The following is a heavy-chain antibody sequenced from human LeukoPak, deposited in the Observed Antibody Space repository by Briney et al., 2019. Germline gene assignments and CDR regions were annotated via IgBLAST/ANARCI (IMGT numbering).Heavy chain of an antibody. Sequence: ASVKVSCKASGYTFTGYFMYWVRQAPGQGLEWMGWINPNSGGTNYAQKFQGRVTMTRDTSISTAYMELSRLRSDDTAVYYCASDLFGIVVVPAAIWYWGQGTLVTVSS. CDR3: ASDLFGIVVVPAAIWY. J-gene: IGHJ4*02. D-gene: IGHD2-2*01. CDR1: GYTFTGYF. CDR2: INPNSGGT. V-gene: IGHV1-2*02.